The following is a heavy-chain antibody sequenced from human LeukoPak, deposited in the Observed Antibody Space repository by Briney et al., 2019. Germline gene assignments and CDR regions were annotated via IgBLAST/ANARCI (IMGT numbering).Heavy chain of an antibody. J-gene: IGHJ4*02. D-gene: IGHD1-26*01. V-gene: IGHV3-48*03. CDR1: GFTFSSYE. CDR3: ARARMVGMTTYYFGY. CDR2: ISSSGSTI. Sequence: PGGSLRLSCAPSGFTFSSYEMNWVRQAPGKGLEWVSYISSSGSTIYYADSVKGRFTISRGNAKNSLYLQMNSLRAEDTAVYYCARARMVGMTTYYFGYWGQGTLVTVSA.